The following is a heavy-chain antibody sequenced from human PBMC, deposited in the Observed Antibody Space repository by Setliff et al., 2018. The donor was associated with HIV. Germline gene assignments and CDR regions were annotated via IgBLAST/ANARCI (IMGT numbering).Heavy chain of an antibody. V-gene: IGHV3-48*01. CDR3: ARGVVVAAHNWFDP. Sequence: GGSLRLSCAASRFTFSNYAMNWVRQAPGKGLEWVSYISSSSSTIYYADSVKGRFTISRDDAKNSLYLQMNSLRAEDTAVYYCARGVVVAAHNWFDPWGQGTLVTVSS. J-gene: IGHJ5*02. D-gene: IGHD2-15*01. CDR1: RFTFSNYA. CDR2: ISSSSSTI.